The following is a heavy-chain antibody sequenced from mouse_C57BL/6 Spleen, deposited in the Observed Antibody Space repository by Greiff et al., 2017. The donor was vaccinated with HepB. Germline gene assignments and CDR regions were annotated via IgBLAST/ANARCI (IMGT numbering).Heavy chain of an antibody. V-gene: IGHV3-6*01. CDR2: ISYDGSN. Sequence: DVKLVESGPGLVKPSQSLSLTCSVTGYSITSGYYWNWIRQFPGNKLEWMGYISYDGSNNYNPSLKNRISITRDTSKNQFFLKLNSVTTEDTATYYCARGGVTPFAYWGQGTLVTVSA. CDR1: GYSITSGYY. J-gene: IGHJ3*01. D-gene: IGHD2-2*01. CDR3: ARGGVTPFAY.